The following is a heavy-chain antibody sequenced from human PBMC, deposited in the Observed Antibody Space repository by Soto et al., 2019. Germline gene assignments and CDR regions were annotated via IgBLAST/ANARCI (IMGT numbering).Heavy chain of an antibody. J-gene: IGHJ4*02. CDR1: GYTFSDYY. D-gene: IGHD3-3*01. CDR2: IDTIGTKI. Sequence: QVQLVESGGDLVKPGGSLRLSCAASGYTFSDYYMSWIRQAPGKGLEWISYIDTIGTKIYYADSEKGRFTITRDNAKNSLYLEMNSLRDEDTAVYYCASHYDMWSGYLSPVDYWGQGTLVTVSS. CDR3: ASHYDMWSGYLSPVDY. V-gene: IGHV3-11*01.